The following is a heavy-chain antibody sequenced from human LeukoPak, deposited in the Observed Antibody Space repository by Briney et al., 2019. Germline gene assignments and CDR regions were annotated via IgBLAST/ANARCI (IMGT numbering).Heavy chain of an antibody. V-gene: IGHV3-7*01. D-gene: IGHD2-21*01. Sequence: GGSLRPSCAASGFTFSKTWMSWVRQAPGKGLEWVACIMEDGSVQKYVDSVRGRFTISRDNARNSLYLQMNSLRVEDTAVYYCAKDRVGGALEFWGQGTLAIVSS. J-gene: IGHJ4*02. CDR1: GFTFSKTW. CDR3: AKDRVGGALEF. CDR2: IMEDGSVQ.